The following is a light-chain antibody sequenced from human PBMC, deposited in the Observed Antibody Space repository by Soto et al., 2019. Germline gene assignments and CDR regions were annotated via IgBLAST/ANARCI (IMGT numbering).Light chain of an antibody. CDR2: SAS. V-gene: IGKV3-15*01. CDR1: QSVSTT. Sequence: IVMTQSPATLSVSPGERATLSCRASQSVSTTVAWYQQKSGQAPRLLIYSASTRATGVPARFSGGGSGTDFTLTITSLQSEDFGLYYCQQYKDWPTTFGQGTKVDIK. J-gene: IGKJ1*01. CDR3: QQYKDWPTT.